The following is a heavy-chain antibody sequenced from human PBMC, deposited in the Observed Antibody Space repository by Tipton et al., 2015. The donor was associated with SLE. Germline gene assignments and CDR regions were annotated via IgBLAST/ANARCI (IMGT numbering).Heavy chain of an antibody. D-gene: IGHD3-10*01. V-gene: IGHV4-34*01. CDR3: ARELMVVRGLSRRDAFDI. J-gene: IGHJ3*02. Sequence: TLSLTCAVSGGSVSGYYWGWIRQPPGKGLEWIGEINHSGSTTYDPSLKSRVTISIDMSKNQFSLTLSSVTAADTAVYYCARELMVVRGLSRRDAFDIWGQGAMVTVSS. CDR2: INHSGST. CDR1: GGSVSGYY.